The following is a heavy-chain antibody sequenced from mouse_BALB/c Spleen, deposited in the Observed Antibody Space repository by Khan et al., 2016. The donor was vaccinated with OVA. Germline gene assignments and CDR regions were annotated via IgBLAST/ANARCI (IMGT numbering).Heavy chain of an antibody. CDR3: TRHGYVAWFTY. CDR1: GYSFTTYY. V-gene: IGHV1S135*01. Sequence: EVQLQQSGPELMKPGASVKISCKASGYSFTTYYIHWLIQSPGKSLEWIGYIDPFSGGTTSNQKFKDKATLTVDNSSSTAYIHLSNLTSEDSAVYYFTRHGYVAWFTYWGQVTLVTVSA. D-gene: IGHD2-2*01. CDR2: IDPFSGGT. J-gene: IGHJ3*01.